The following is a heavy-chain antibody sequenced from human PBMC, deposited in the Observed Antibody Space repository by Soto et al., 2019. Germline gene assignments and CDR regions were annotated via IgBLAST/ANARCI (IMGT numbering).Heavy chain of an antibody. CDR3: AKGDCSGGRCYRGFDY. CDR2: VSASGSIT. D-gene: IGHD2-15*01. Sequence: GGSLRLSCAASGFTFSSYAMSWVRQAPGKGLEWVSGVSASGSITSYADSAKGRFTISRDNAKNTMFLQMNSLRAEDTAVYFCAKGDCSGGRCYRGFDYWGQGTLVTGSS. CDR1: GFTFSSYA. V-gene: IGHV3-23*01. J-gene: IGHJ4*02.